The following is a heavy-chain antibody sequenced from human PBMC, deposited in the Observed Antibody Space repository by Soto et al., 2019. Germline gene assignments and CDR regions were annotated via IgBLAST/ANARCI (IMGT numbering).Heavy chain of an antibody. V-gene: IGHV4-59*08. D-gene: IGHD2-15*01. CDR3: ARHGGYCSGGRCYYYFDY. Sequence: QVQLQESGPGLVKPSETLSLTCTVSGGSISSYYWSWIRQPPGKGLEWIGYIYYSGSTNYNPSLKSRVTLPVDTSRNQVSMKLSSVTAADTAVYYCARHGGYCSGGRCYYYFDYWGQGTLVTVSS. J-gene: IGHJ4*02. CDR2: IYYSGST. CDR1: GGSISSYY.